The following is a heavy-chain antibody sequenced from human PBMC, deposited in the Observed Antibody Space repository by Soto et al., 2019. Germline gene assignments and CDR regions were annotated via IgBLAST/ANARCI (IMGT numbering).Heavy chain of an antibody. V-gene: IGHV3-48*03. Sequence: EVQLVESGGGLVQPGGSLRLSCAASGFTFSSYEMNWVRQAPGKGLEWVSYISSSGSTIYYADSVKGRFTISRDNAKNSLYLQMNSLRAEDTAVYYCAMRDYSSSWYWGPRYYYYGMDVWGQGTTVTVSS. CDR1: GFTFSSYE. CDR2: ISSSGSTI. D-gene: IGHD6-13*01. J-gene: IGHJ6*02. CDR3: AMRDYSSSWYWGPRYYYYGMDV.